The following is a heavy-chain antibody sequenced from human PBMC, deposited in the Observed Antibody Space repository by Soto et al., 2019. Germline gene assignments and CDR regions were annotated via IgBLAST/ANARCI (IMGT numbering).Heavy chain of an antibody. CDR1: GGSISSSSYY. CDR3: ARRGSGSYSDY. D-gene: IGHD3-10*01. V-gene: IGHV4-39*01. Sequence: QLQLQESGPGLVKPSETLSLTCTVSGGSISSSSYYWGWIRQPPGKGLEWIGSIDYSGSTSYNPSLKRRVTISVDTSKNQFSLKLSSVTAADTAVYYCARRGSGSYSDYWGQGTLVTVSS. CDR2: IDYSGST. J-gene: IGHJ4*02.